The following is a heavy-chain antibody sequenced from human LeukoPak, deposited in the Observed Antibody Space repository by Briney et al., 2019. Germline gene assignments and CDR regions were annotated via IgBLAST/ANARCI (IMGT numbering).Heavy chain of an antibody. Sequence: SETLSLTCTVSGGSISSSSYYWGWIRQPPGKGLEWIGSIYYSGSTYYNPSLKSRVTISVDTSKNQFSLKLSSVTAADTAVYYCARHGPADEPYHFDYWGQGTLVTVSS. V-gene: IGHV4-39*01. CDR3: ARHGPADEPYHFDY. CDR1: GGSISSSSYY. J-gene: IGHJ4*02. D-gene: IGHD2-2*01. CDR2: IYYSGST.